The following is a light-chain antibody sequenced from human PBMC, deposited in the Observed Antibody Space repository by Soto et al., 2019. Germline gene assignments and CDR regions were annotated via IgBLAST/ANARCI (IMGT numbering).Light chain of an antibody. J-gene: IGLJ1*01. V-gene: IGLV3-21*02. Sequence: SYELTQPPSVSVAPGQTARITCGGNNIGSKSVHGYQQKPGQAPVLGVYDDSDRPSGIPARFPGSNSGNTATLIISRVEAGDEADYYCQVGDSSSDHPEVFGTETKVTVL. CDR1: NIGSKS. CDR3: QVGDSSSDHPEV. CDR2: DDS.